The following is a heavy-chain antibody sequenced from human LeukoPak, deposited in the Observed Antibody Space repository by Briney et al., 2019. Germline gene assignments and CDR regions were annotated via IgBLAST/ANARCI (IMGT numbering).Heavy chain of an antibody. Sequence: GGSLRLSCAASGFTFSSYWMHWVRQAPGKGLVWVSRINSDGSSTSYADSVKGRFTISRDNAKNTLYLQMNSLRAEDTAVYYCAKGVRITMVRGAFDIWGQGTMVTVSS. J-gene: IGHJ3*02. CDR3: AKGVRITMVRGAFDI. CDR2: INSDGSST. V-gene: IGHV3-74*01. D-gene: IGHD3-10*01. CDR1: GFTFSSYW.